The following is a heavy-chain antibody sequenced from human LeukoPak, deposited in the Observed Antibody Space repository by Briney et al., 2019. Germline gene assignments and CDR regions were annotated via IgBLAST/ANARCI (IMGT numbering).Heavy chain of an antibody. Sequence: PGGSLRLSCAASGFTFSNYAMSWVRQAPGKGLEWVSVISGSGGTTYYADSVKGRFTISRDNAKNTLYLQMNSLRAEDTAVYYCVRGRGSGYPIEKAFDIWGQGTMVTVSS. CDR1: GFTFSNYA. J-gene: IGHJ3*02. CDR3: VRGRGSGYPIEKAFDI. CDR2: ISGSGGTT. D-gene: IGHD5-12*01. V-gene: IGHV3-23*01.